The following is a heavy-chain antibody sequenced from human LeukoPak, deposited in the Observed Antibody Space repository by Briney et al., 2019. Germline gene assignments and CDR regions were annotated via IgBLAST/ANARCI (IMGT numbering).Heavy chain of an antibody. CDR1: GYSFTSYW. J-gene: IGHJ4*02. Sequence: GESLKISCKGSGYSFTSYWIGWVRQMPGKGLEWMGIIYPGGSDTRYSPSFQGQVTISADKSISTVYLQWSSLRASDTAMYYCARPRGSSGWYYFDYWGQGTLVTVSS. D-gene: IGHD6-19*01. CDR2: IYPGGSDT. CDR3: ARPRGSSGWYYFDY. V-gene: IGHV5-51*01.